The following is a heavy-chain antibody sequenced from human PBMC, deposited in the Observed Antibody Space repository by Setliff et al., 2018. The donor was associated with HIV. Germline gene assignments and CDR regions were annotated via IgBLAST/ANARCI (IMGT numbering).Heavy chain of an antibody. D-gene: IGHD5-18*01. CDR2: IIPMFNIA. J-gene: IGHJ1*01. CDR3: AGGWSENTVMVQVEYFRH. V-gene: IGHV1-69*10. CDR1: GYTFTYRY. Sequence: SVKVSCKASGYTFTYRYLHWVRQAPGQGLEWMGGIIPMFNIANYAQKFQGRATITADISTTTASMELRSLRSEDTAVYYCAGGWSENTVMVQVEYFRHWGQGTLVTVSS.